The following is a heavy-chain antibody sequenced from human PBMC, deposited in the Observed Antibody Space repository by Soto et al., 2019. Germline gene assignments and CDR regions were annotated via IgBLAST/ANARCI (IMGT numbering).Heavy chain of an antibody. CDR3: ARDLVVSPYYYYGMDV. Sequence: SETLSLTCTVSGGSISSYYWSWIRQPPGKGLEWIGYIYYSGSTNYNPSLKSRVTISVDTSKNQFSLKLSSVTAADTAVYYCARDLVVSPYYYYGMDVWGQGTTVTVSS. CDR2: IYYSGST. V-gene: IGHV4-59*01. J-gene: IGHJ6*02. D-gene: IGHD3-22*01. CDR1: GGSISSYY.